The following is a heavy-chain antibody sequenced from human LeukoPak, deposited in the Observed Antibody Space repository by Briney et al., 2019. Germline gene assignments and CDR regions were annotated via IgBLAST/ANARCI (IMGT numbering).Heavy chain of an antibody. D-gene: IGHD2-2*01. CDR3: AYLYCSSTSCRELFVDY. Sequence: PSETLSLTCTVSGGSISSYYWSWIRQPPGKGLEWIGYIYYSGSTNYNPSLKSRVTISVDTSKNQFSLKLSSVTAADTAVYYCAYLYCSSTSCRELFVDYWGQGTLVTVSS. J-gene: IGHJ4*02. CDR2: IYYSGST. CDR1: GGSISSYY. V-gene: IGHV4-59*01.